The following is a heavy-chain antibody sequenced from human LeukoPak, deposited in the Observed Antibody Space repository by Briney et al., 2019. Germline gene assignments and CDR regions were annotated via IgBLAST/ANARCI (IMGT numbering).Heavy chain of an antibody. CDR1: GFTFSGSA. CDR2: IRSKANSYAT. V-gene: IGHV3-73*01. Sequence: GGSLRLSCAASGFTFSGSAMHWVRPASGKGLEWVGRIRSKANSYATAYAASVKGRFTISRDDSKNTAYLQMNSLRAEDTAVYYCAKGACFGSSGGSCWDGYDVDDYWGQGTLVTVSS. J-gene: IGHJ4*02. D-gene: IGHD2-15*01. CDR3: AKGACFGSSGGSCWDGYDVDDY.